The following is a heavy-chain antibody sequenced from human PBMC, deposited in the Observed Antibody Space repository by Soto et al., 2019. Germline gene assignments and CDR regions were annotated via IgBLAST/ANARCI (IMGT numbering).Heavy chain of an antibody. V-gene: IGHV4-59*08. CDR1: GGSISSYY. Sequence: PSEILSLTCTVSGGSISSYYWSWIRQPPGKGLEWIGYIYYSGSTNYNPSLKSRLTISVDTSKNQFSLKLSSVTAADTAVYYCARSDHYYYDSSGYWDYWGQGTLVTVSS. J-gene: IGHJ4*02. D-gene: IGHD3-22*01. CDR2: IYYSGST. CDR3: ARSDHYYYDSSGYWDY.